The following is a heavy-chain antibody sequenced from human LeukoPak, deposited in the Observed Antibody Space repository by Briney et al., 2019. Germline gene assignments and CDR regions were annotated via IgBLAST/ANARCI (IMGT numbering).Heavy chain of an antibody. Sequence: GGSLRLSCAASGFTFSNYWMHWVRQDPGKGLVWVSFINPDGSTTNYADSVKGRFTISRDNAKNALYLQMNSLRAEDTAVYYCAKDLHYGSADYWGQGALVTVSS. D-gene: IGHD3-10*01. CDR3: AKDLHYGSADY. J-gene: IGHJ4*02. V-gene: IGHV3-74*01. CDR1: GFTFSNYW. CDR2: INPDGSTT.